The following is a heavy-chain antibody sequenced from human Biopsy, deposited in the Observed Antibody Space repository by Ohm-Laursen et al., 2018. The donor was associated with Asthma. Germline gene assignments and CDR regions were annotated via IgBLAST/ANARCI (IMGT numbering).Heavy chain of an antibody. CDR2: IYSGGTS. J-gene: IGHJ4*02. V-gene: IGHV3-53*01. CDR3: ARGDSSNWSHYYFDY. Sequence: SLRLSCAASGFAVSRDYMFWVRQAPGKGLEWVSVIYSGGTSRTADSVRGRFTISRDFFKNTLHLQMHSLRVEDTAVYYCARGDSSNWSHYYFDYWGQGTLVTVSS. D-gene: IGHD3-22*01. CDR1: GFAVSRDY.